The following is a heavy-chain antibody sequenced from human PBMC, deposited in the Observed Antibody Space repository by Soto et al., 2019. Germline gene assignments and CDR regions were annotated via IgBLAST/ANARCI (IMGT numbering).Heavy chain of an antibody. V-gene: IGHV1-69*13. CDR2: IIPIFGTA. CDR3: ARGGYYYDSSGYYLFDY. J-gene: IGHJ4*02. CDR1: GGTFSSYA. Sequence: ASVKVSCKASGGTFSSYAISWVRQAPGQGLEWMGGIIPIFGTANYAQKFQGRVTITADESTSTAYMELSSLRSEDTAVYYCARGGYYYDSSGYYLFDYWGQGTLVTVSS. D-gene: IGHD3-22*01.